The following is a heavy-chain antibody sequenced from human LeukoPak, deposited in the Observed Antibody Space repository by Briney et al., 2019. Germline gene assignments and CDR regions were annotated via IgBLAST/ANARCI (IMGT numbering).Heavy chain of an antibody. D-gene: IGHD2-2*03. J-gene: IGHJ4*02. CDR3: AADWGGYCSSTSCLDY. CDR1: GYTFTGCY. CDR2: ISPNSGAT. V-gene: IGHV1-2*02. Sequence: GASVTVSCKASGYTFTGCYMHWVRQAPGQGLEWMGWISPNSGATNYAQNFQARVTMTGDTSISTAYMELSSLRSDDTAVYYCAADWGGYCSSTSCLDYWGQGTLVTVSS.